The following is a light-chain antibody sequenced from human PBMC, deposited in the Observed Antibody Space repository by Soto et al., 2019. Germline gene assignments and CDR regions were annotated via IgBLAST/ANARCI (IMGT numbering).Light chain of an antibody. CDR3: QQYNEWPQT. CDR1: QSAAND. J-gene: IGKJ5*01. Sequence: EIVMTQSPSTLYVSKGERATLSCRASQSAANDLAWYQHKPGQAPRLLIHSASTRATGIPARFSGVGSGTEFTLTISSLQSEDFAIYYCQQYNEWPQTFGQGTRLEIK. V-gene: IGKV3-15*01. CDR2: SAS.